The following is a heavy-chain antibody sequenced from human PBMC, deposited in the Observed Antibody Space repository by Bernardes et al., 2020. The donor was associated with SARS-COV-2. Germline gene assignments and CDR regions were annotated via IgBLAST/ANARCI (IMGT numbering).Heavy chain of an antibody. V-gene: IGHV4-39*01. CDR2: IYYSGST. CDR1: GGSISSSSYY. D-gene: IGHD3-10*01. Sequence: SETLSLTCTVSGGSISSSSYYWGWIRQPPGKGLEWIGSIYYSGSTYYNPSLKSRVTISVDTSKNQFSLKLSSVTAADTAVYYCARLANLGLPMVQGVIRSSFDYWGQGTLVTVSS. CDR3: ARLANLGLPMVQGVIRSSFDY. J-gene: IGHJ4*02.